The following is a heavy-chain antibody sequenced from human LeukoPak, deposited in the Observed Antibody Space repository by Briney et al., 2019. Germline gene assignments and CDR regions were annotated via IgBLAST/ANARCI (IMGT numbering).Heavy chain of an antibody. J-gene: IGHJ3*02. CDR1: GGTFSSYA. Sequence: ASVKVACKASGGTFSSYAISWVRQAPGQGLEWMGGIIPIFGTANYAQKFQGRVTITADESTSTAYMELSSLRSEDTAVYYCARGRVPAANYAFDIWGQGTMVTVS. CDR2: IIPIFGTA. CDR3: ARGRVPAANYAFDI. V-gene: IGHV1-69*13. D-gene: IGHD2-2*01.